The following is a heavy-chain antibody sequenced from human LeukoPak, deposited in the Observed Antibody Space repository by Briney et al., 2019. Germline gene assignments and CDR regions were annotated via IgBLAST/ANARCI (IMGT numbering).Heavy chain of an antibody. CDR1: GFAFSSYS. V-gene: IGHV3-30-3*01. CDR3: AREQGFYRGRAFDI. J-gene: IGHJ3*02. D-gene: IGHD3-3*01. Sequence: GGSLRLSCVASGFAFSSYSMHWVRQAPGKGLEWVAVISYDGSRKYDADSVKGRFTISRDNSKNTLYLQMNSLRAEDTAVYYCAREQGFYRGRAFDIWGQGTMVTVSS. CDR2: ISYDGSRK.